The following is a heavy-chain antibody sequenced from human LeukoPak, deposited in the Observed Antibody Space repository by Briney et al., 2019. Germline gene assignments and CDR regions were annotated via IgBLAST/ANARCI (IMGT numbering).Heavy chain of an antibody. CDR2: ISGSGGST. V-gene: IGHV3-23*01. Sequence: GGSLRLSCAASGFTFSSYAMSWVRQAPGKGLEWVSAISGSGGSTYYADSVKGRFTISRDNSKNTLYLQMNSLRAEDTAVYYSAKGDKITMIVVVDAFDIWGQGTMVTVSS. CDR1: GFTFSSYA. CDR3: AKGDKITMIVVVDAFDI. D-gene: IGHD3-22*01. J-gene: IGHJ3*02.